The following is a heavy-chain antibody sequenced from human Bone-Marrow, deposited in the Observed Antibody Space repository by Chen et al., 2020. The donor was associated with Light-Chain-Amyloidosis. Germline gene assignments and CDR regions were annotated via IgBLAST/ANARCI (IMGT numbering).Heavy chain of an antibody. J-gene: IGHJ4*02. CDR3: AKDQQLVRHLFDY. CDR2: IRYDGSNK. Sequence: QVQPVESGRGVVQPGGSLSISCPASGFTFSSYGMHWVRQAPGKGLEWVAFIRYDGSNKYYADSVKGRFTISRDNSKNTLYLQMNSLRAEDTAVYYCAKDQQLVRHLFDYWGQGTLVTVSS. V-gene: IGHV3-30*02. CDR1: GFTFSSYG. D-gene: IGHD6-6*01.